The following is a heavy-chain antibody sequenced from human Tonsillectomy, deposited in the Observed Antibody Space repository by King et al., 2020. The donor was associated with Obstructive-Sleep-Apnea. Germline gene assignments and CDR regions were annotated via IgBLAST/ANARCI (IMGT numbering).Heavy chain of an antibody. CDR2: IDPSDSFT. Sequence: QLVQSGAEVKKPGESLRISCKGSGYNFTNYWISWVRQMPGKGLEWMGRIDPSDSFTNYSPSFQGHVTISTDKSITTAYLQWGNLKASDTVMYYCATGEYGLDVWGQGTTVTVSS. CDR3: ATGEYGLDV. J-gene: IGHJ6*02. V-gene: IGHV5-10-1*03. D-gene: IGHD3-10*01. CDR1: GYNFTNYW.